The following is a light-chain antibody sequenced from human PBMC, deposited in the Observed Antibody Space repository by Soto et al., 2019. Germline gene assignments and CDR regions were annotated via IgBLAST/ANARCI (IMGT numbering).Light chain of an antibody. Sequence: EIVLTQSPGTLSLSPGDSATLSCRPSQSLSSNYLAWYQQKRGQAPSLLIYDASNRATDIPYRFSGSASGTEFPPSIAGLEPADFAVYFCQQYDTFPRTFGQGTKVEIQ. V-gene: IGKV3-20*01. CDR2: DAS. CDR3: QQYDTFPRT. CDR1: QSLSSNY. J-gene: IGKJ1*01.